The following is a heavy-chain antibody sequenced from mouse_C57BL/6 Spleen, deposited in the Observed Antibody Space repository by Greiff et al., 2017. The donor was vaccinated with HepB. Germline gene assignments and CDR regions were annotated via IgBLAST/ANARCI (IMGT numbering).Heavy chain of an antibody. V-gene: IGHV1-53*01. D-gene: IGHD2-1*01. CDR1: GYTFTSYW. J-gene: IGHJ1*03. Sequence: QVQLQQPGTELVKPGASVKLSCKASGYTFTSYWMHWVKQRPGQGLEWIGNINPSNGGTNYNEKFKSKATLTVDKSSSTAYMQLSSLTSEDSAVYYCARYGNYLRPYWYFDVWGTGTTVTVSS. CDR2: INPSNGGT. CDR3: ARYGNYLRPYWYFDV.